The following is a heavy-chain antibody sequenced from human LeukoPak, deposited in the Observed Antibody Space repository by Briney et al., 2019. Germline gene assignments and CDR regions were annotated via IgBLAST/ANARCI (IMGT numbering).Heavy chain of an antibody. V-gene: IGHV3-23*01. CDR1: GFTFSNYA. CDR2: ISDSGGST. D-gene: IGHD4/OR15-4a*01. J-gene: IGHJ4*02. CDR3: SRAPGGCHFDY. Sequence: QTAGSLRLTCAASGFTFSNYAMSWVRQAPGKGLEWVSSISDSGGSTYYADPVKGWFTIFRDNAKNSLFMQRYILTAETAAVYYFSRAPGGCHFDYWGQGTLVTVSS.